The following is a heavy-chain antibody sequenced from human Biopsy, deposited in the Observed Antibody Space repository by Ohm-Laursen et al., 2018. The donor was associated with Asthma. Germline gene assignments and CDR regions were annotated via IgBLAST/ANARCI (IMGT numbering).Heavy chain of an antibody. CDR2: ISYDGNHK. D-gene: IGHD3-16*01. CDR3: AKDRFDNPVTSKYYYYGIDV. Sequence: SLRLSCAASGFMFRSFGMHWVRQAPGKGLEWVAVISYDGNHKFYEDSVKGRFTISRDNVRNRLHLQMSSLRPDDSAAYHCAKDRFDNPVTSKYYYYGIDVWGQGTTVTVSS. V-gene: IGHV3-30*18. CDR1: GFMFRSFG. J-gene: IGHJ6*02.